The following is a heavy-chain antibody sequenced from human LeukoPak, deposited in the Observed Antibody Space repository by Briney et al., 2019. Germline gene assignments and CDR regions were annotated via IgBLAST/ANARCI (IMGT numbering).Heavy chain of an antibody. CDR2: IKTNTGNP. V-gene: IGHV7-4-1*02. CDR3: ARSGFWTDHSAFDI. J-gene: IGHJ3*02. CDR1: GYSFTRYA. Sequence: GASVKVSCKASGYSFTRYAVNWVRQAPGQGLEWMGWIKTNTGNPTYAQGFTGRFVFSLDTSVTTAYLQISSLKDEDTAVYYCARSGFWTDHSAFDIWGQGTMVTVSS. D-gene: IGHD3/OR15-3a*01.